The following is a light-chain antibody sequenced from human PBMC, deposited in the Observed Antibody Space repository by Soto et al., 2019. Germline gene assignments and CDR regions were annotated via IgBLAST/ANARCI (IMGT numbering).Light chain of an antibody. CDR2: AAS. CDR3: QQSYSTPLT. J-gene: IGKJ4*01. CDR1: QSVISN. Sequence: DIPMTQSPASLSASVGGRVTLTCRASQSVISNVDWYKKKPGKAPKLLIYAASSLQSGVPTRFSGSGSGTDFTLTISSLQPEDFATYSCQQSYSTPLTFGGGTNVDI. V-gene: IGKV1-39*01.